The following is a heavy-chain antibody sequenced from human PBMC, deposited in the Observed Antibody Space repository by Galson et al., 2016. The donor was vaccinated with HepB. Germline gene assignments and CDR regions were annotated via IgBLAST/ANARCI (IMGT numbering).Heavy chain of an antibody. V-gene: IGHV3-15*01. D-gene: IGHD4-17*01. J-gene: IGHJ4*02. CDR1: GFSFSDAW. CDR2: IKSKADGGTT. CDR3: TTLYGPITY. Sequence: SLRLSCAASGFSFSDAWMSWVRQAPGKGLEWVGHIKSKADGGTTDFGAPVKGRFIISRDDSNKTLYLQMNSLKTEDTAVYYCTTLYGPITYWGQGTLVTVSS.